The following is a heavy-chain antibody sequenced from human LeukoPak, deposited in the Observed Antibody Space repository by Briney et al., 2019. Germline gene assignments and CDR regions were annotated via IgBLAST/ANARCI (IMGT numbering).Heavy chain of an antibody. J-gene: IGHJ4*02. V-gene: IGHV1-69*13. CDR3: ARATIMITFGGVICLLVLDPGRLDY. CDR2: IIPSFGTA. CDR1: GVTFSSYA. Sequence: SLKLSCKASGVTFSSYAISWVRQAPGQGLEWMSGIIPSFGTANYAHTFQGRVTITADESTSTPYMALSSLRSEDTAVYYCARATIMITFGGVICLLVLDPGRLDYWGQGTLVTGSS. D-gene: IGHD3-16*02.